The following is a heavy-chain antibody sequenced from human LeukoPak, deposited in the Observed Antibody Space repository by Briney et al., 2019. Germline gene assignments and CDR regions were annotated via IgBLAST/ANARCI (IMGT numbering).Heavy chain of an antibody. Sequence: GGSLRPSCAASGFIFSSYAMSWVRQAPGKGLEWVSAISAGGGTHHADSVKGRFTISRDNSKDTLYLQMNSLRAEDTAVYYCAKSGGGSGYYYMDVWGKGTTVTVSS. CDR3: AKSGGGSGYYYMDV. D-gene: IGHD1-26*01. CDR2: ISAGGGT. J-gene: IGHJ6*03. V-gene: IGHV3-23*01. CDR1: GFIFSSYA.